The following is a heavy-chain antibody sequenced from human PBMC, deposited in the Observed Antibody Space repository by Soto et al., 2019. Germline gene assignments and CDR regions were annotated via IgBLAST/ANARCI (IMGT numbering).Heavy chain of an antibody. CDR1: GGTFSKYG. Sequence: QVQLVQSGAEVKKPGSSVRVSCKTSGGTFSKYGISWVRQAPGQGLEWMGGIIPIYGTANYAQKFQGRATITADESTSLAYMELSSLTSEDTAMYYCARDPYHGYSLGYWFGPWGPGTLVTVSS. V-gene: IGHV1-69*01. CDR3: ARDPYHGYSLGYWFGP. J-gene: IGHJ5*02. D-gene: IGHD5-12*01. CDR2: IIPIYGTA.